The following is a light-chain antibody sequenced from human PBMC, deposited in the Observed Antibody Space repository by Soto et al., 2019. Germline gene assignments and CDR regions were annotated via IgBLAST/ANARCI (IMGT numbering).Light chain of an antibody. J-gene: IGKJ1*01. CDR3: QQSSNWPPWT. CDR1: QSVSSN. V-gene: IGKV3-15*01. Sequence: IVITQSPATLSVSPGERATLSCRASQSVSSNLAWYQQKPGRAPSLLTYGASTRATGIPARFSGSGSGTDFTLTISRLXPEDIAMYYCQQSSNWPPWTFGRGTKVDIK. CDR2: GAS.